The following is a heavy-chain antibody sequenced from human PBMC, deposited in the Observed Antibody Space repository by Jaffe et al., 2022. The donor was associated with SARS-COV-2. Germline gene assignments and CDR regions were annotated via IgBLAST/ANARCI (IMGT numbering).Heavy chain of an antibody. CDR2: IIPILGIA. V-gene: IGHV1-69*02. CDR1: GGTFSSYT. CDR3: ARMEHLWYYDSSGYYDY. J-gene: IGHJ4*02. Sequence: QVQLVQSGAEVKKPGSSVKVSCKASGGTFSSYTISWVRQAPGQGLEWMGRIIPILGIANYAQKFQGRVTITADKSTSTAYMELSSLRSEDTAVYYCARMEHLWYYDSSGYYDYWGQGTLVTVSS. D-gene: IGHD3-22*01.